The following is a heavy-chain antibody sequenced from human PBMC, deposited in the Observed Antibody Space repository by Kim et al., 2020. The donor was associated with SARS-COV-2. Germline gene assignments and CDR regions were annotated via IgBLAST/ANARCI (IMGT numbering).Heavy chain of an antibody. J-gene: IGHJ6*02. Sequence: GGSLRLSCTASGFTFGDYAMSWFRQAPGKGLEWVGFIRSKAYGGTTEYAASVKGRFTISRDDSKSIAYLQMNSLKTEDTAVYYCTIYYDSSGYYYWVGYGKDVWGPGTTVTVSS. CDR3: TIYYDSSGYYYWVGYGKDV. CDR2: IRSKAYGGTT. CDR1: GFTFGDYA. D-gene: IGHD3-22*01. V-gene: IGHV3-49*03.